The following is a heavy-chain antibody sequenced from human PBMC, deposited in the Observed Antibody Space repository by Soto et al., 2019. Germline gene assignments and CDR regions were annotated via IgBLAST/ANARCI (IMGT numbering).Heavy chain of an antibody. CDR1: GYSFTGYY. CDR3: ARAWASYDHFDF. D-gene: IGHD5-12*01. CDR2: INANSGGT. J-gene: IGHJ4*01. V-gene: IGHV1-2*02. Sequence: GASVKVSCKASGYSFTGYYMHWVRQAPGQGLEWMGWINANSGGTKYAQKFQGRVTMTRDTSISTAYMELSRLTSDDTAVYYWARAWASYDHFDFCGQVNLVTVYS.